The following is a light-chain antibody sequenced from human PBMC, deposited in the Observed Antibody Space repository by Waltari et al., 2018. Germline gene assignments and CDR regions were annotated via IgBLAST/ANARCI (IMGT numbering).Light chain of an antibody. CDR3: SSQSSDNVVL. J-gene: IGLJ2*01. CDR1: SSDVGGYNS. V-gene: IGLV2-14*03. CDR2: DVS. Sequence: QSALTQPASVSGSPGQSITISCTGTSSDVGGYNSVSWYQDHPGQAPKVIIYDVSDRPSGISERFSGSKSGNTASLTISGLQAEDEADYYSSSQSSDNVVLFGGGTKLTVL.